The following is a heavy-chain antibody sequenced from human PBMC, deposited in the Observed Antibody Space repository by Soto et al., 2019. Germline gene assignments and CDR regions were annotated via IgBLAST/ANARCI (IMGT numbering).Heavy chain of an antibody. D-gene: IGHD2-2*01. J-gene: IGHJ6*02. CDR2: INTDNGNT. CDR1: GYSFALYG. Sequence: QVQLVQSGAELKKPGASVKVSCKTSGYSFALYGINWVRQAPGQGLEWMGYINTDNGNTYYTQKFQGRVALTADASTTTAYRELRSLRSDDTAVYYCARDVPRMDVWGQGTTVTVSS. V-gene: IGHV1-18*01. CDR3: ARDVPRMDV.